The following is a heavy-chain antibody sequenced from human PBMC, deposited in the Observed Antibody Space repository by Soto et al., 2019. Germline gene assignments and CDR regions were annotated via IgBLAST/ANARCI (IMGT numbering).Heavy chain of an antibody. CDR1: GYTFTSYG. CDR3: ARELGQQLVGWFDP. D-gene: IGHD6-13*01. CDR2: ISAYNGNT. J-gene: IGHJ5*02. Sequence: ASVKVSCKASGYTFTSYGISWVRQAPGQGLEWMGWISAYNGNTNYAQKLQGRVTMTTDTSTSTAYMELRSLRSDDTAVYYCARELGQQLVGWFDPWGQGTLVTVSS. V-gene: IGHV1-18*01.